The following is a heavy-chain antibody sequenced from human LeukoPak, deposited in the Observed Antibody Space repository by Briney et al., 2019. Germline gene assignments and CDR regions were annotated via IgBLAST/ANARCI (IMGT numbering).Heavy chain of an antibody. D-gene: IGHD2-2*03. V-gene: IGHV1-18*01. CDR3: ASGYCSSTSCAYTPFDY. CDR1: GYTFTSYG. Sequence: ASVKISCKASGYTFTSYGISWVRQAPGQGLEWMGWISAYNGNTNYAQKLQGRVTMTTDTSTSTAYMELRSLRSDDTAVYYCASGYCSSTSCAYTPFDYWAREPWSPSPQ. J-gene: IGHJ4*02. CDR2: ISAYNGNT.